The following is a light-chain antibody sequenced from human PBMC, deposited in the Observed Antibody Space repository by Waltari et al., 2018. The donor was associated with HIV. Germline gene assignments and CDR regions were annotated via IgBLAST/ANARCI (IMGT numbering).Light chain of an antibody. CDR2: EVY. Sequence: QSALTQPASVSGSIGQSITISFTGTSSDVGSYNLVSWYQHHPGKAPKLIIYEVYKLPSGVSNRFSGSKSGNTASLTVSGLQAEDEADYYCCSYAGSSIPFGGGTKLTVL. CDR3: CSYAGSSIP. CDR1: SSDVGSYNL. V-gene: IGLV2-23*02. J-gene: IGLJ2*01.